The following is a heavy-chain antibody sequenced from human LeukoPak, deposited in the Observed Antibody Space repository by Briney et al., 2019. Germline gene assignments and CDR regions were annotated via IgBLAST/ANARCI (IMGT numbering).Heavy chain of an antibody. CDR2: ISYDGSNK. J-gene: IGHJ4*02. CDR3: AKGIGSGWFWAFDY. Sequence: PGRSLRLSCAASGFTFSSYAMHWVRQAPGKGLEWVAVISYDGSNKYYADSVKGRFTISRDNSKNTLYLQMNSLRAEDTAVYYCAKGIGSGWFWAFDYWGQGTLVTVSS. V-gene: IGHV3-30-3*01. D-gene: IGHD6-19*01. CDR1: GFTFSSYA.